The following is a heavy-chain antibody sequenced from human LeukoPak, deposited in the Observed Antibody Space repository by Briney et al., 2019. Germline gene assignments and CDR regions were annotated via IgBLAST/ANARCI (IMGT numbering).Heavy chain of an antibody. Sequence: ASVKVSCKASGYTFTSYAMNWVRQAPGQGLEWMGWINTNTGNPTYAQGFTGRFVFSLDTSVSTAYLQISSLKAEDTAVYYCARGLEWLTRRHTWFDPWGQGTLVTVSS. V-gene: IGHV7-4-1*02. CDR1: GYTFTSYA. J-gene: IGHJ5*02. CDR3: ARGLEWLTRRHTWFDP. D-gene: IGHD3-3*01. CDR2: INTNTGNP.